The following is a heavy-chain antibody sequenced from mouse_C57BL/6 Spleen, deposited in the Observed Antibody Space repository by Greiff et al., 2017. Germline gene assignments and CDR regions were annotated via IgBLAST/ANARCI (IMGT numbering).Heavy chain of an antibody. V-gene: IGHV1-76*01. CDR1: GYTFTDYY. D-gene: IGHD2-3*01. CDR3: ARYEGYYGDFDY. Sequence: QVQLKESGAELVRPGASVKLSCKASGYTFTDYYINWVKQRPGQGLEWIARIYPGSGNTYYNEKFKGKATLTAEKSSSTAYMQLSSLTSEDSAVYFCARYEGYYGDFDYWGQGTTLTVSS. CDR2: IYPGSGNT. J-gene: IGHJ2*01.